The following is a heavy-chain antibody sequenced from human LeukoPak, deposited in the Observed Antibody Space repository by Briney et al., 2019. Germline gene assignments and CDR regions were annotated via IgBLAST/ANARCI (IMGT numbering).Heavy chain of an antibody. J-gene: IGHJ4*02. CDR1: GGSVNTYY. D-gene: IGHD6-19*01. Sequence: SETLSLTCSVSGGSVNTYYWSWIRQSAGKGLEWIGRISITEGTNYNPSLKSRVSMSVDASKNQVSLKLGSVTAADTAVYYCARLRRDINDWYADDCWGQGTLVTVPS. V-gene: IGHV4-4*07. CDR3: ARLRRDINDWYADDC. CDR2: ISITEGT.